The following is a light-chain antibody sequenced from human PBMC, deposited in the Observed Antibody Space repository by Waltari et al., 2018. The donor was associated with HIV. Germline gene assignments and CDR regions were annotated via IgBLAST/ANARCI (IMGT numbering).Light chain of an antibody. CDR2: VAS. CDR1: QGIGNS. CDR3: QQYYSTLGWT. V-gene: IGKV1-NL1*01. Sequence: DIQMTQSPSSLSASIGDTVTLTCRASQGIGNSVAWYQQIPGKAPKLLIYVASSLQSGVPSRFSGSESGTIYTLTISSLQPEDFATYYCQQYYSTLGWTFGQGTKVELK. J-gene: IGKJ1*01.